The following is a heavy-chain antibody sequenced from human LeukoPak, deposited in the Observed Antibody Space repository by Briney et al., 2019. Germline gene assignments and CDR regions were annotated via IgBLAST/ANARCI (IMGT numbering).Heavy chain of an antibody. V-gene: IGHV1-46*01. CDR3: ARDQEGFDY. CDR1: GYTFTSNY. CDR2: IYPRDGST. J-gene: IGHJ4*02. Sequence: ASVKVSCKASGYTFTSNYIHWVRQAPGQGLEWMGMIYPRDGSTSXXQKFQGRXTVTRDTSTSTVHMELSGLRSEDTAVYYCARDQEGFDYWGQGTLVTVSS.